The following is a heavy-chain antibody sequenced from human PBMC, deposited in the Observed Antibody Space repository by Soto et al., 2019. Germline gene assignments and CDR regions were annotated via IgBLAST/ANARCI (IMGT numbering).Heavy chain of an antibody. D-gene: IGHD2-15*01. V-gene: IGHV3-23*01. CDR2: ISGSGGST. CDR3: AKGRRFCSGGSCYTYYYYYYMDV. J-gene: IGHJ6*03. Sequence: EVQLLESGGGLVQPGGSLRLSCAASGFTFSSYAMSWVRQAPGKGLEWVSAISGSGGSTYYADSVKGRFTISRDNSKNTLNLQMNSLRAEDTAVYYCAKGRRFCSGGSCYTYYYYYYMDVWGKGTTVTVSS. CDR1: GFTFSSYA.